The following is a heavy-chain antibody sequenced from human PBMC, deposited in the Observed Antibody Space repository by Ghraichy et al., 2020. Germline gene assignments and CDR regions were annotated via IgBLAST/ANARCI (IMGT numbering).Heavy chain of an antibody. V-gene: IGHV1-2*02. D-gene: IGHD3-3*01. Sequence: ASVKVSCKASGYTFTGYYMHWVRQAPGQGLEWMGWINPNSGGTNYAQKFQGRVTMTRDTSISTAYMELSRLRSDDTAVYYCARRGIFGVVIYFDYWGQGTLVTVSS. CDR2: INPNSGGT. J-gene: IGHJ4*02. CDR3: ARRGIFGVVIYFDY. CDR1: GYTFTGYY.